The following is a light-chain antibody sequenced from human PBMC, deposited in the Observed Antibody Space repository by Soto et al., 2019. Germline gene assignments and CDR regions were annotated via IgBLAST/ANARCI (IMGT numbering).Light chain of an antibody. Sequence: EIVMTQSPATLSVSPGERATLSCRASQNVGNNLVWYQQKPGQAPRLLIYGASTRAAGIPDRFSGSGSGTDFTLTISRLEPEDFAVYYCQQYGSSPGLITFGPGTKVDIK. CDR2: GAS. CDR3: QQYGSSPGLIT. J-gene: IGKJ3*01. V-gene: IGKV3-20*01. CDR1: QNVGNN.